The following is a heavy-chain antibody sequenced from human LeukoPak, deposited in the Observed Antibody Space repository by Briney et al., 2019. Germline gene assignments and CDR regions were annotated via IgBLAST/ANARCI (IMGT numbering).Heavy chain of an antibody. J-gene: IGHJ4*02. V-gene: IGHV1-69*05. CDR3: ARDRGVGYSSSYQIDY. Sequence: SVKVSCKASGYTFTSYGISWVRQAPGQGLEWMGRIIPIFGTANYAQKFQGRVTITTDESTSTAYMELSSLRSEDTAVYYCARDRGVGYSSSYQIDYWGQGTLVTVSS. CDR1: GYTFTSYG. D-gene: IGHD6-13*01. CDR2: IIPIFGTA.